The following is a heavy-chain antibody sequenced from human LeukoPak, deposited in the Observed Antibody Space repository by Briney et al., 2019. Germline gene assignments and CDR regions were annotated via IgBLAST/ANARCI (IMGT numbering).Heavy chain of an antibody. CDR2: IYYSGST. Sequence: SETLSLTCTVSGGSISSGGYYWSWIRQHPGKGLEWIGYIYYSGSTNYNPSLKSRVTISVDTSKNQFSLKLSSVTAADTAVYYCARGRRYYDFWSGYSDAGLYYFDYWGQGTLVTVSS. CDR3: ARGRRYYDFWSGYSDAGLYYFDY. CDR1: GGSISSGGYY. V-gene: IGHV4-31*03. D-gene: IGHD3-3*01. J-gene: IGHJ4*02.